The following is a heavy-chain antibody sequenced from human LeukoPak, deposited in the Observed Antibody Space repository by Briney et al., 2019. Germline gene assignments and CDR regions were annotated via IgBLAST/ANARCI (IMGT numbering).Heavy chain of an antibody. CDR2: ISSNGGST. Sequence: SGGSLRLSCAASGFTFSSYAMHWVRQAPGKGLEYVSAISSNGGSTYYADSVKGRFTISRDNSKNTLYLQMGSLRAEDMAVYYCARGGSYVMDVWGQGTTVTVSS. V-gene: IGHV3-64*02. CDR1: GFTFSSYA. D-gene: IGHD5-18*01. J-gene: IGHJ6*02. CDR3: ARGGSYVMDV.